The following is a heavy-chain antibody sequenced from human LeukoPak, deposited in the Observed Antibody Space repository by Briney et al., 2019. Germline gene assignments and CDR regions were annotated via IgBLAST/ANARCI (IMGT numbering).Heavy chain of an antibody. V-gene: IGHV3-74*01. D-gene: IGHD2-15*01. CDR1: RFTFSDYW. J-gene: IGHJ3*01. CDR2: INSDASRP. Sequence: GGSLRLSCAASRFTFSDYWMHWVRQAPGKRLVWVSRINSDASRPSYADSVKGRFTISRDNAKNILYLQMNSLRVEDTALYYFARETREAGSGDHQTDSFDVWGQGAMVSVSS. CDR3: ARETREAGSGDHQTDSFDV.